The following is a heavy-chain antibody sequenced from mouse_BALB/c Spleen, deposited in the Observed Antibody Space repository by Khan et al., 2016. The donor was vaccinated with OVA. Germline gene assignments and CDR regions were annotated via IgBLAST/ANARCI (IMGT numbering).Heavy chain of an antibody. V-gene: IGHV3-2*02. CDR2: ISYSGST. CDR3: ASGRVLLRYPDYFDY. J-gene: IGHJ2*01. Sequence: EVQLQESGPGLLKPSQSLSLTCTVTGYSITSDYAWNWIRQFPGNKLECMAYISYSGSTTYSPSLRSRISITRDKSKNQFFLQLNSVTAEDTARYYCASGRVLLRYPDYFDYWGQGTTLTVSS. D-gene: IGHD1-1*01. CDR1: GYSITSDYA.